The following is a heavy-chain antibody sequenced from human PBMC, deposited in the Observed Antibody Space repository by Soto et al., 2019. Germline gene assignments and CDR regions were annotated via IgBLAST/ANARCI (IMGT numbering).Heavy chain of an antibody. Sequence: GASLTLSCAASGVTFSRYAMHSVRQAQGKGLEWVAGISYDGSNKYYADSVKGRFTISRDNAKNSLYLQMNILRAEDTAVYYCARDITPYGITGYCYAMDVWGQGTTVTVSS. D-gene: IGHD1-20*01. J-gene: IGHJ6*02. V-gene: IGHV3-30-3*01. CDR2: ISYDGSNK. CDR1: GVTFSRYA. CDR3: ARDITPYGITGYCYAMDV.